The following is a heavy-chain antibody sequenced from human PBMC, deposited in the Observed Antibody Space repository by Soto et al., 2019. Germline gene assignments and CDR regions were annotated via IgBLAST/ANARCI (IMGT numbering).Heavy chain of an antibody. CDR3: VRENEMAGATSAFEY. Sequence: GGSLRLSCEASGFRFNSYSMNWVRQAPQKGLEWVSLIDARSNYIYYADSVKGRFTISRDNARNSLYLQMDSLRVEDTAVYYCVRENEMAGATSAFEYWGQGTPVTVSS. J-gene: IGHJ4*02. CDR1: GFRFNSYS. V-gene: IGHV3-21*06. D-gene: IGHD1-26*01. CDR2: IDARSNYI.